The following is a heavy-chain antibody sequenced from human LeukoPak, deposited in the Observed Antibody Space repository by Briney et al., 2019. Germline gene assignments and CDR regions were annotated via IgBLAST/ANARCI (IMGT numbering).Heavy chain of an antibody. CDR1: GYTPTELS. CDR2: FDPKVGET. V-gene: IGHV1-24*01. D-gene: IGHD2-2*01. J-gene: IGHJ5*02. Sequence: SVCVSSTVSGYTPTELSMHWVRQAPGKGLGWRGGFDPKVGETIYAQKFQGRVTMTEDTSTDTAYMELSSLRSEDTAVYYCATAAVVPAAMRRFRNWFDRWGQGTLVTVSS. CDR3: ATAAVVPAAMRRFRNWFDR.